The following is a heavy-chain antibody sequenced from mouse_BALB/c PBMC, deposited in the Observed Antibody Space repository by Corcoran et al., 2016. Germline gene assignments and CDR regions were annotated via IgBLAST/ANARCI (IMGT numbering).Heavy chain of an antibody. Sequence: EVQLQQSGAELVKPGASVKLSCTASGFNIKDTYMHWVKQRPEQGLEWIGKIDPANGNTKYDPKFQGKATITADTSSHTAYLHLSSLTSEDTAVDYCVRCGNSIFDYWGQGTTLTVSS. CDR2: IDPANGNT. CDR3: VRCGNSIFDY. V-gene: IGHV14-3*02. D-gene: IGHD2-1*01. CDR1: GFNIKDTY. J-gene: IGHJ2*01.